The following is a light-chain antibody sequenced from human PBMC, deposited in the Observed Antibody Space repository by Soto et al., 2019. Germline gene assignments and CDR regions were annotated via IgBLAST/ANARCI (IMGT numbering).Light chain of an antibody. V-gene: IGKV1-6*01. Sequence: AIRMTQSPSSLSVSFGDRVTITWRASQGIRNDLAWYQQKQGKAPRLLIYDASSLQSGVPSRFSGSAYGTDFNLTISSLQPEDFTTYYCLQDYNFPRTFGQGTKVDIK. CDR2: DAS. CDR3: LQDYNFPRT. J-gene: IGKJ1*01. CDR1: QGIRND.